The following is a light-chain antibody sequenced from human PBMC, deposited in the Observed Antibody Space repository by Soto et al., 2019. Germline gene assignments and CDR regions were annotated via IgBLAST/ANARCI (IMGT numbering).Light chain of an antibody. CDR3: QQRSNWPRLFT. Sequence: EIVLTQSPATLSLSPGERATHSCRASQSVSSYLAWYQQKPGQAPRLLIYDASNRATGIPARFSGSGSGTDFTLTISSLEPEDFAVYYCQQRSNWPRLFTFGPGTKVDIK. V-gene: IGKV3-11*01. J-gene: IGKJ3*01. CDR2: DAS. CDR1: QSVSSY.